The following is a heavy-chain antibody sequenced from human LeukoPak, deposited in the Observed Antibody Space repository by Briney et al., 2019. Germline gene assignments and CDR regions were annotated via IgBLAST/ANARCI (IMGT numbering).Heavy chain of an antibody. CDR2: IYYSGST. Sequence: PSESLSLTCTVSGVSFSSYYWSWIRQPPGKGLEWVGYIYYSGSTNYNPSPKGRVPISVDTSKNQFSLKLSSVTAADTAVYYCAREDGSSSRDINWFVPWGQGTLVTVSS. CDR3: AREDGSSSRDINWFVP. D-gene: IGHD6-13*01. J-gene: IGHJ5*02. V-gene: IGHV4-59*01. CDR1: GVSFSSYY.